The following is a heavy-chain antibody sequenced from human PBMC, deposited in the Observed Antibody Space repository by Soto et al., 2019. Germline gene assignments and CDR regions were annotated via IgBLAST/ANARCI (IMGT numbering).Heavy chain of an antibody. CDR1: GFTFRTYW. Sequence: EVQLVESGGGLVQPGGSLRLSCTASGFTFRTYWMSWVRQAPGKGLEWVANIKEDGSGKYYVDSVKGRFTIPRDNAKNTLYLQMNSLRAEDTAVYYCARVGDGYSSSSTDYWGQGTLVTVSS. CDR2: IKEDGSGK. V-gene: IGHV3-7*05. J-gene: IGHJ4*02. CDR3: ARVGDGYSSSSTDY. D-gene: IGHD6-6*01.